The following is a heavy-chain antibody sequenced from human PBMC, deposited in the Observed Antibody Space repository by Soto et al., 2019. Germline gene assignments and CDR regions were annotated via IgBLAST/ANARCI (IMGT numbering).Heavy chain of an antibody. D-gene: IGHD5-12*01. CDR2: INAGNGNT. CDR3: ARGSGYAKGRFDY. V-gene: IGHV1-3*01. J-gene: IGHJ4*02. Sequence: ASVKVSCKASGYTFTSYAMHWVRQAPGQRLEWMGWINAGNGNTKYSQKFQGRVTITRDESASTAYMELSSLRSEDTAVYYCARGSGYAKGRFDYWGQGTLVTVSS. CDR1: GYTFTSYA.